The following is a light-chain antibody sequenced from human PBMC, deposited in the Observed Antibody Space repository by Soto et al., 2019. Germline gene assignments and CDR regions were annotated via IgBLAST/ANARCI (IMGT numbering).Light chain of an antibody. CDR2: DAS. Sequence: ETVLTQFPVTLSLSTREPATLSFRASESVRDYLAWYQQKPGQSPRLLIYDASKRATGIPARLSGSGSGTDFTLTISSLDPEDFAIYYCQQHNTWPTFGQGTRLEIK. CDR3: QQHNTWPT. J-gene: IGKJ5*01. CDR1: ESVRDY. V-gene: IGKV3-11*01.